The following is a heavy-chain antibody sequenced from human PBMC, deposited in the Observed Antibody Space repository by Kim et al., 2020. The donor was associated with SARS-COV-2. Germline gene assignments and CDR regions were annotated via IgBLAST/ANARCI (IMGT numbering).Heavy chain of an antibody. CDR3: ARQGASLVGASRSFDY. CDR2: IYYSGGT. J-gene: IGHJ4*02. Sequence: SETLSLTCTVSGGSISTTSYYWGWIRQPPGKGLEWIGYIYYSGGTSYNPSLKSRVTISVDTSKNQFSLKLSSVTAADTAVYYCARQGASLVGASRSFDYCGQGTLVTVSS. CDR1: GGSISTTSYY. V-gene: IGHV4-39*01. D-gene: IGHD1-26*01.